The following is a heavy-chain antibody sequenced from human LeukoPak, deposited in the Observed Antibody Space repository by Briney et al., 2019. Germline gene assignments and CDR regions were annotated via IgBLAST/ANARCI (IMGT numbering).Heavy chain of an antibody. V-gene: IGHV4-34*01. CDR2: INQSGTT. J-gene: IGHJ4*02. Sequence: SETLSLTCGVYGGSFSGYYWSWIRQPPGRGLEWIGEINQSGTTNYNPSLKSRVTISVDTSKHQFSLKLSSVTAADTGVYYCATKYSVAVAANPPYFDYWGQGTLVTVSS. CDR1: GGSFSGYY. CDR3: ATKYSVAVAANPPYFDY. D-gene: IGHD6-19*01.